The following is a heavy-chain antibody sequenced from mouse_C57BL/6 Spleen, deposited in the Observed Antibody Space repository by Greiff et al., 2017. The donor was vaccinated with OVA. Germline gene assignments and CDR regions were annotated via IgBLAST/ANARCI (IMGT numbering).Heavy chain of an antibody. CDR3: TRGPNWAYYFDY. D-gene: IGHD4-1*01. J-gene: IGHJ2*01. CDR2: ISSGGDYI. V-gene: IGHV5-9-1*02. CDR1: GFTFSSYA. Sequence: DVMLVESGEGLVKPGGSLKLSCAASGFTFSSYAMSWVRQTPEKRLEWVAYISSGGDYIYYADTVKGRFTISRDNARNTLYLQMSSLKSEDTAMYYCTRGPNWAYYFDYWGQGTTLTVSS.